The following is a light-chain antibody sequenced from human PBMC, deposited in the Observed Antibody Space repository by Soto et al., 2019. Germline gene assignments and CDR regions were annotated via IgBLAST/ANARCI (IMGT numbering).Light chain of an antibody. CDR2: DAS. V-gene: IGKV1-13*02. Sequence: IQLTQSPSSLSASVGDRVTITCRAGQAIGSALAWYQQRPGKAPKLLLYDASNLEAGVPPRFSGSGSGTDFTLTITSLRPEDFATYYCQQFNGFPLTFGGGTKVQIK. J-gene: IGKJ4*01. CDR1: QAIGSA. CDR3: QQFNGFPLT.